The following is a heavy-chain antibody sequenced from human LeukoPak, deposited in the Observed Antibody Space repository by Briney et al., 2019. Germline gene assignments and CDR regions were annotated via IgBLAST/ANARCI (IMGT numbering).Heavy chain of an antibody. CDR2: ISSSSSYI. CDR3: VRAYCSDGSCYPFDY. CDR1: GFTFSSYY. V-gene: IGHV3-21*01. D-gene: IGHD2-15*01. J-gene: IGHJ4*02. Sequence: GGSLRLSCAASGFTFSSYYMNWVRQAPGKGLEWVSSISSSSSYIYYADSVKGRFTISRDTAKNSLYLQMNSLRAEDTAVYYCVRAYCSDGSCYPFDYWGQGTLVTVSS.